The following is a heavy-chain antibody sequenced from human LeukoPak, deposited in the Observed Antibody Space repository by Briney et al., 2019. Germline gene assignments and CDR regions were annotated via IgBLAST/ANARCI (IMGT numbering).Heavy chain of an antibody. CDR2: MNTDGSTT. CDR1: GFTFSSYW. J-gene: IGHJ4*02. D-gene: IGHD6-19*01. Sequence: GGSLRLSCAASGFTFSSYWMIWVRQAPGKGLVYVSHMNTDGSTTNYVDSVKGRFTISRDNAKNTLYLQMDSLRAEDTAVYYCAKAGGVDSSGWYDYWGQGTLVTVSS. V-gene: IGHV3-74*01. CDR3: AKAGGVDSSGWYDY.